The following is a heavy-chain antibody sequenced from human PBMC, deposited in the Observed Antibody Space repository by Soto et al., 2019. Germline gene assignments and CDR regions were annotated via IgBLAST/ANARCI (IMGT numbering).Heavy chain of an antibody. J-gene: IGHJ6*02. CDR1: GYSFTSYG. CDR3: ARDLTIVPATHPRLENYGMDV. CDR2: ISPYNGHT. D-gene: IGHD2-2*01. V-gene: IGHV1-18*01. Sequence: QVQLVQSAGEVKKPGASVKVSCKASGYSFTSYGISWVRRAPGQGLEWMGWISPYNGHTQFVQRFQGRVTMTTDTSTKPAYMELRNLRSDDTAHYYCARDLTIVPATHPRLENYGMDVWGQGTTVIVSS.